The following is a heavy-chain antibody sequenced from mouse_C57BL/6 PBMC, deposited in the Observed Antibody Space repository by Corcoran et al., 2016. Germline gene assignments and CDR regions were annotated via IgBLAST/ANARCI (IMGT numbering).Heavy chain of an antibody. J-gene: IGHJ3*01. V-gene: IGHV9-3*01. CDR3: ARSEAIYDGYHYDLFAY. D-gene: IGHD2-3*01. Sequence: QIQLVQSGPELKKPGETVKISCKASGYTFTTYGMSWVKQAPGKGLKWMGWINTYSGVPTYADDFKGRFAFSLETSASTAYLQINNLKNEDTATYFCARSEAIYDGYHYDLFAYWGQGTLVTVSA. CDR2: INTYSGVP. CDR1: GYTFTTYG.